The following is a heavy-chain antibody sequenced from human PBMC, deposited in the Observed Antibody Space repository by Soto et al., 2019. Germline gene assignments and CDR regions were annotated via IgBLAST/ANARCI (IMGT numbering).Heavy chain of an antibody. Sequence: QVQLVESGGGVVQPGRSLRLSCAASGFTFSSYGMHWVRQAPGKGLEWVAVISYDGSNKYYADSMKGRFTISRDNSKNTLYLQMNSLRAEDTAVYYCAKIEGGYWGQGTLVTVSS. J-gene: IGHJ4*02. D-gene: IGHD3-16*01. CDR2: ISYDGSNK. CDR1: GFTFSSYG. CDR3: AKIEGGY. V-gene: IGHV3-30*18.